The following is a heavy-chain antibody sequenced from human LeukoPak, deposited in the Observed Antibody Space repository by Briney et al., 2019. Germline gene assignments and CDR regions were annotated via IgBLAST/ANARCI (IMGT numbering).Heavy chain of an antibody. CDR1: GYTFTSYD. D-gene: IGHD1-26*01. J-gene: IGHJ6*03. V-gene: IGHV1-8*01. CDR2: MNPNSGNT. Sequence: ASVKVSCKASGYTFTSYDINWVRQATGQGHEWMGWMNPNSGNTGYAQKFQGRVTMTRNTSITTAYMELSSLRSEDTAVYYCARPSGSFYYYYYMDVWGKGTTVTVSS. CDR3: ARPSGSFYYYYYMDV.